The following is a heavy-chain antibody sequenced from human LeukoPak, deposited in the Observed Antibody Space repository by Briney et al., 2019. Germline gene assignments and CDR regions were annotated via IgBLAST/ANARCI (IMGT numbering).Heavy chain of an antibody. CDR1: GFTFSSYA. J-gene: IGHJ4*02. Sequence: PGGSLRLSCAASGFTFSSYAMSWVRQAPGKGLEWVSAISGSGGSTYYADSVKGRFTISRDNSKNTLYLRMNSLRAEDTAVYYCAKGIIVVVPAGYDFWSGYPPYYFDYWGQGTLVTVSS. CDR2: ISGSGGST. CDR3: AKGIIVVVPAGYDFWSGYPPYYFDY. D-gene: IGHD3-3*01. V-gene: IGHV3-23*01.